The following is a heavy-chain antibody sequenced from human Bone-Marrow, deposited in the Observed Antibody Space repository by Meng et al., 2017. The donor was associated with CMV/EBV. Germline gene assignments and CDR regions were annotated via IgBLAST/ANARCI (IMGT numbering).Heavy chain of an antibody. CDR1: GGTFSSYA. D-gene: IGHD4-23*01. V-gene: IGHV1-69*10. CDR3: AGVGKSTVVKGQFDY. Sequence: SVKVSCKASGGTFSSYAISWVRQAPGQGLEWMGWIIPILGIANYAQKFQGRVTITADKSTSTAYMELSSLRSEDTDVYYWAGVGKSTVVKGQFDYWGQGTLVTVSS. CDR2: IIPILGIA. J-gene: IGHJ4*01.